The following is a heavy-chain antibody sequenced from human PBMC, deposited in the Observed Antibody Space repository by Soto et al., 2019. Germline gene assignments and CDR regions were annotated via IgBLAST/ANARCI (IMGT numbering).Heavy chain of an antibody. CDR2: IYRSGNT. Sequence: QVQLQESGPGLVKPSGTLSLTCAVSRGFISSGSWWSWVRQPPGKGLEWIGEIYRSGNTNYNPSLKSRVTLSGDTSKNQFSLRLGSVTAADTAVYYCAREPIVEGPPGYNWFDPWGQGILVTVSS. CDR1: RGFISSGSW. J-gene: IGHJ5*02. D-gene: IGHD3-22*01. CDR3: AREPIVEGPPGYNWFDP. V-gene: IGHV4-4*02.